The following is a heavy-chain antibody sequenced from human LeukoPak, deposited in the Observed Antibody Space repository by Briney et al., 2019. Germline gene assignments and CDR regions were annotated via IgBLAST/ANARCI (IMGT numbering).Heavy chain of an antibody. CDR2: IYYSGST. D-gene: IGHD3-16*02. CDR3: ARGKALYDYVWGSYRLNCFDY. J-gene: IGHJ4*02. V-gene: IGHV4-61*01. Sequence: SETLSLTCAVSGGSISSSYYWSWIRQPPGKGLEWIGYIYYSGSTNYNPSLKSRVTISVDTSKNQFSLKLSSVTAADTAVYYCARGKALYDYVWGSYRLNCFDYWGQGTLVTVSS. CDR1: GGSISSSYY.